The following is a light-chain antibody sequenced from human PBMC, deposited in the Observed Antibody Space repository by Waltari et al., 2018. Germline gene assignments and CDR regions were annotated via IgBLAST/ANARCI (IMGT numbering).Light chain of an antibody. Sequence: QSALTQPPSVSAAPGQKVTISCSGSTSSIGKYSVSWYQQLPGTAPKLLIYDSRKRPSGIPGRFSASKSGTSAILEISGLRPEDEAHYYCEAWDDRLTAEVFGTGTEVTVL. V-gene: IGLV1-51*01. CDR3: EAWDDRLTAEV. CDR2: DSR. CDR1: TSSIGKYS. J-gene: IGLJ1*01.